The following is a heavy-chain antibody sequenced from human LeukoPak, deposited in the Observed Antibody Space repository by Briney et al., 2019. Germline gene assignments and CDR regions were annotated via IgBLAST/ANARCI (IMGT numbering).Heavy chain of an antibody. CDR1: GFTFTDYA. CDR3: ARDRLGAGSFDI. Sequence: PGGSLRLSCAVSGFTFTDYAMTWVRQAPGKGLEWVSGISGAGGGTYYAASVEGRFTISRDNSKNTLYLQMNSLRDEDTAVYFCARDRLGAGSFDIWGQGTMVTVSS. V-gene: IGHV3-23*01. D-gene: IGHD7-27*01. CDR2: ISGAGGGT. J-gene: IGHJ3*02.